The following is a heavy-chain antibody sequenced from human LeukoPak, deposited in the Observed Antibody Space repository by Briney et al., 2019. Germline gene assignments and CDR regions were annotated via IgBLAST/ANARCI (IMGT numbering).Heavy chain of an antibody. D-gene: IGHD2-15*01. CDR2: IYSGGST. CDR3: VRDTCSGGSCYYDY. CDR1: GFTVSSNY. V-gene: IGHV3-66*01. J-gene: IGHJ4*02. Sequence: PGGSLRLSCAASGFTVSSNYMSWVRQAPGKGLEWVSVIYSGGSTYYADSVKGRFTISRDNSKNTLYLQMNSLRAEDTAVYYCVRDTCSGGSCYYDYWGQGTLVTVSS.